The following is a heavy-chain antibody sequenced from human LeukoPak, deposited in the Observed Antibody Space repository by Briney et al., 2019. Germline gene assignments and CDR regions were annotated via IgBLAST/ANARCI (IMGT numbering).Heavy chain of an antibody. J-gene: IGHJ4*02. V-gene: IGHV3-53*01. CDR2: IYSGGTT. CDR1: GFTVSSDY. CDR3: ARSGTITAAGLFDS. Sequence: PGGSLRLSCVASGFTVSSDYMSWVRQAPGEGLEWVSVIYSGGTTFYADSMKGRFTISRDNSKNTLYLQMHSLRAEDTAVYYCARSGTITAAGLFDSWGQGTLVTVSS. D-gene: IGHD6-13*01.